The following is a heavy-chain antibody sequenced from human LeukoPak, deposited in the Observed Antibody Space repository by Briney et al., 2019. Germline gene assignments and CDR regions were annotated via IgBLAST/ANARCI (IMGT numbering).Heavy chain of an antibody. Sequence: PSETLSLTCAVSGCSISSGYYWGWIRQPPGKGLEWIGSIYHSGSTYYNPSLKSRVTISVDTSKNQFSLKLSSVTAADTAVYYCARGIGSKLGYCSSTSCYVWFDPWGQGTLVTVSS. D-gene: IGHD2-2*01. CDR2: IYHSGST. CDR3: ARGIGSKLGYCSSTSCYVWFDP. J-gene: IGHJ5*02. V-gene: IGHV4-38-2*01. CDR1: GCSISSGYY.